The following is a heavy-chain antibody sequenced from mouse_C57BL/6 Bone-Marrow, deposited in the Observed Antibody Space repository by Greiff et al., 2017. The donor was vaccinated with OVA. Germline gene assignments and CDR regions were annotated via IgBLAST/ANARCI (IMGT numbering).Heavy chain of an antibody. V-gene: IGHV1-81*01. J-gene: IGHJ3*01. CDR3: ARSGDYDRFAY. Sequence: VKLVESGAELARPGASVKLSCKASGYTFTSYGISWVKQRTGQGLEWIGEIYPRSGNTYYNEKFKGKATLTADKSSSTAYMELRSLTSEDSAVYFCARSGDYDRFAYWGQGTLVTVSA. CDR1: GYTFTSYG. D-gene: IGHD2-4*01. CDR2: IYPRSGNT.